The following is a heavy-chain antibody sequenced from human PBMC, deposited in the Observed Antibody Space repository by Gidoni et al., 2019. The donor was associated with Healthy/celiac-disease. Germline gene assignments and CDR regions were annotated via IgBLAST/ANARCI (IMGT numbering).Heavy chain of an antibody. CDR1: GFTFGDYA. D-gene: IGHD3-22*01. CDR3: TRDDQGVSGYYYYYYGMDV. CDR2: IRSKDYSGTT. V-gene: IGHV3-49*03. Sequence: GGLVQPGRSLRLSCTASGFTFGDYAMSWFRQAPGKGLEWVGFIRSKDYSGTTEYAASVKGRFTISRDDSKSIAYLQMNSLKTEDKAVYYYTRDDQGVSGYYYYYYGMDVWGQGTTVTVSS. J-gene: IGHJ6*02.